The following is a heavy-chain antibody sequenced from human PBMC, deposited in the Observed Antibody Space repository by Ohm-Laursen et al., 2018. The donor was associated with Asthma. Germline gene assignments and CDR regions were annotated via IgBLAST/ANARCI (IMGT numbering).Heavy chain of an antibody. V-gene: IGHV3-23*01. J-gene: IGHJ6*02. CDR1: GFTFSSYA. CDR3: AKDLVVPAAMRYYYGMDV. CDR2: ISGSGGST. D-gene: IGHD2-2*01. Sequence: SLRLSCTASGFTFSSYAMSWVRQAPGKGLEWVPAISGSGGSTYYADSVKGRFTISRDNSKNTLYLQMNSLRAEDTAVYYCAKDLVVPAAMRYYYGMDVWGQGTTVTVSS.